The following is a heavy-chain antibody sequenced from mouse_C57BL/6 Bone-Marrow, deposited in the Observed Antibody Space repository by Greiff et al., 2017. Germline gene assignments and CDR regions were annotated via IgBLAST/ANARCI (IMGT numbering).Heavy chain of an antibody. V-gene: IGHV2-9-1*01. D-gene: IGHD2-13*01. Sequence: QVQLQQSGPGLVAPSQSLSITCTASGFSLTSYAISWVRQPPGKGLEWLGVIWTGGGANYNSALKSRLTIRKDKLNSQVFLKMNYLQPDGIARYYCAINSFYGDYERGVIDYWGQGTTVTVSS. CDR3: AINSFYGDYERGVIDY. CDR2: IWTGGGA. CDR1: GFSLTSYA. J-gene: IGHJ4*01.